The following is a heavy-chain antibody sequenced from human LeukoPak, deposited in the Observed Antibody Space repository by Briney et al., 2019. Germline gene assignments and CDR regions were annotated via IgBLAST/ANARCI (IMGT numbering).Heavy chain of an antibody. D-gene: IGHD6-19*01. CDR3: ARGGGSGWYWNDAFDI. CDR1: GFTFSSYS. J-gene: IGHJ3*02. CDR2: ISSSSSYI. V-gene: IGHV3-21*01. Sequence: PGGSLRLSCAASGFTFSSYSMNWVRQAPGKGLEWVSSISSSSSYIYYAGSVKGRFTISRDNAKNSLYLQMNSLRAEDTAVYYCARGGGSGWYWNDAFDIWGQGTMVTVSS.